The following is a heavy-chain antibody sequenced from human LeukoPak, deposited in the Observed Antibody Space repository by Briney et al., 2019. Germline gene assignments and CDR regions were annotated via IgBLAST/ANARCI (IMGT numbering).Heavy chain of an antibody. CDR1: GGSFSGYY. D-gene: IGHD3-10*01. J-gene: IGHJ4*02. CDR2: INHSGST. CDR3: ARHTVSGSYLRY. V-gene: IGHV4-34*01. Sequence: SETLSLTCAVYGGSFSGYYWSWIRQPPGKGLEWIGEINHSGSTNYNPSLKSRVTISVDTSKNQFSLKLSSVTAADTAVYYCARHTVSGSYLRYWGQGTLVTVSS.